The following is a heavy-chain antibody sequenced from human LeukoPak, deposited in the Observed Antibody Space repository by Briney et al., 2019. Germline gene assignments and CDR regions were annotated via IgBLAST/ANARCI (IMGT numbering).Heavy chain of an antibody. V-gene: IGHV3-48*02. CDR3: ARSIAVVGTRWFDP. CDR1: GFTFSSYS. CDR2: ISSSSSTI. D-gene: IGHD6-19*01. Sequence: GGSLRLSCAASGFTFSSYSMNWVRQAPGKGLEWVSYISSSSSTIYYADSVKGRFTISRDNAKNSLYLQMNSLRDEDTAVYYCARSIAVVGTRWFDPWGQGTLVTVSS. J-gene: IGHJ5*02.